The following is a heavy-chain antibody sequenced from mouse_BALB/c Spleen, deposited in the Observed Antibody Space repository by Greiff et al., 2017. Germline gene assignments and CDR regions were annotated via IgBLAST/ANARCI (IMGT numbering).Heavy chain of an antibody. CDR1: GFTFSSYG. CDR2: ISSGGSYT. D-gene: IGHD2-10*02. CDR3: ARQGYGNEDY. Sequence: VQLKESGGDLVKPGGSLKLSCAASGFTFSSYGMSWVRQTPDKRLEWVATISSGGSYTYYPDSVKGRFTISRDNAKNTLYLQMSSLKSEDTAMYYCARQGYGNEDYWGQGTTLTVSS. J-gene: IGHJ2*01. V-gene: IGHV5-6*01.